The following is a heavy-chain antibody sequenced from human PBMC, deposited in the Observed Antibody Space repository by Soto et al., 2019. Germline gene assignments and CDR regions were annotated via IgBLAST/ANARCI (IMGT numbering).Heavy chain of an antibody. D-gene: IGHD1-1*01. Sequence: QVQLQQWGAGLLKPLETLSLTCAVYGGSFSGYYWSWIRQTPGKGLDWIGEIDYSGYTNYNPSLKDRVTISVDTSMNRFSLKLSSVTAADTAVYYCARAWSTTGSGDFDYWDQGVLVTVSS. J-gene: IGHJ4*02. CDR2: IDYSGYT. CDR1: GGSFSGYY. V-gene: IGHV4-34*01. CDR3: ARAWSTTGSGDFDY.